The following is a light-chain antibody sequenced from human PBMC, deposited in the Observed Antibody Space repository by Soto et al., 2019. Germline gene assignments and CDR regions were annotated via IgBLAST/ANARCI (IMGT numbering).Light chain of an antibody. J-gene: IGLJ2*01. CDR1: SSNIGANHD. CDR2: GNT. Sequence: QSVLTQPTSVSGAPGQTVTISCTGSSSNIGANHDVNWYQQLPGTAPKVLIYGNTNRPSGVPDRFSASKSGTSASLGIAGLQAEDEADYYCQSHDSKLDSVVFGGGTQLTVL. V-gene: IGLV1-40*01. CDR3: QSHDSKLDSVV.